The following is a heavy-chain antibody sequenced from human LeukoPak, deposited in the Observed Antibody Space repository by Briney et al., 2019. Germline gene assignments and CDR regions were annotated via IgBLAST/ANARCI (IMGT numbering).Heavy chain of an antibody. V-gene: IGHV1-69*05. CDR3: AARDGYNDRADY. D-gene: IGHD5-24*01. J-gene: IGHJ4*02. CDR1: GGTFSSYA. Sequence: ASVKVSCKASGGTFSSYAISWVRQAPGQGLGWMGRIIPIFGTANYAQKFQGRVTITTDESTSTAYMELSSLRSEDTAVYYCAARDGYNDRADYWGQGTLVTVSS. CDR2: IIPIFGTA.